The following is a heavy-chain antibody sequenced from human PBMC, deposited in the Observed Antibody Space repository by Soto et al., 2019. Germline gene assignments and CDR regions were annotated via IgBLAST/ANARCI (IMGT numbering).Heavy chain of an antibody. Sequence: SETLSLTCTVSGGSISSSSYYWGWIRQPPGKGLGWIGSIYYSGSTYYNPSLKSRVTISVDTSKNQFSLKLTSVTAADTAVYYCASPKIAFYNWFDPWGQGTLVTVSS. D-gene: IGHD3-3*02. CDR3: ASPKIAFYNWFDP. CDR1: GGSISSSSYY. V-gene: IGHV4-39*01. J-gene: IGHJ5*02. CDR2: IYYSGST.